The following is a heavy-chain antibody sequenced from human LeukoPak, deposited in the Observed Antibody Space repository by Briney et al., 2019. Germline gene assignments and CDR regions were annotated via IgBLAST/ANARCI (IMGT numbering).Heavy chain of an antibody. D-gene: IGHD6-6*01. Sequence: GGSLRLSGAASGFTFRSYWMNWVRHAPGKGLVWVSNINSDGSSTNYADSVKGRFTISRDNAKNTLYLQMNSLRAEDTAVYYCARTGIAARPTVWFDPWGQGTLVTVSS. CDR1: GFTFRSYW. CDR2: INSDGSST. V-gene: IGHV3-74*01. J-gene: IGHJ5*02. CDR3: ARTGIAARPTVWFDP.